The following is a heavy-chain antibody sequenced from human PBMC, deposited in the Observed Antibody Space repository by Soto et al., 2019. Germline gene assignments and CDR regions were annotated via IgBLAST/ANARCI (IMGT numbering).Heavy chain of an antibody. CDR1: GFTFSDFY. J-gene: IGHJ4*02. CDR3: ARIWGGGGYALIY. CDR2: ISSSGTTT. V-gene: IGHV3-11*01. Sequence: QVQLVESGGGLVKPGGSLRLSCAASGFTFSDFYMSWICQAPGKGLEWISYISSSGTTTYYTDSVKGRFTISRDNAKNSLYLQMNTLRDEDTAVYSCARIWGGGGYALIYWGQGTLVTVSS. D-gene: IGHD3-16*01.